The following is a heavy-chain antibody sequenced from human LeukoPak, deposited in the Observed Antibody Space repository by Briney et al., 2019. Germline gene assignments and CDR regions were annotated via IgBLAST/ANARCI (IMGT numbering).Heavy chain of an antibody. CDR2: ITGDCNYI. D-gene: IGHD3-3*01. V-gene: IGHV3-21*01. CDR1: GFTFNDYT. Sequence: GGSLRLSCAASGFTFNDYTMTWVRQAPGKGLEWVSSITGDCNYIFYADSAKGRFTISRDNAQNSLFLELNSRRGEDTAVYYCARERNFYYFDYWGQGALVTVSS. J-gene: IGHJ4*02. CDR3: ARERNFYYFDY.